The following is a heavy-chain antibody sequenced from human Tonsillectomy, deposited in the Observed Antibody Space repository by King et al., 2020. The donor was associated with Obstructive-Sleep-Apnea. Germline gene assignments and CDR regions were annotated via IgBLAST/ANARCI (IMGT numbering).Heavy chain of an antibody. CDR3: ARDRDWSFDY. CDR1: GFTFRSYS. CDR2: INPGSTAI. V-gene: IGHV3-48*01. J-gene: IGHJ4*02. Sequence: HLVESGGGSVQPGGSLRLSCVASGFTFRSYSMNWVRQAPGKGLEWLSYINPGSTAIGYADSARGRFTISRDEAETSVYLQMNSLRPEDTAVYYCARDRDWSFDYWGQGTLVTVSS. D-gene: IGHD3-9*01.